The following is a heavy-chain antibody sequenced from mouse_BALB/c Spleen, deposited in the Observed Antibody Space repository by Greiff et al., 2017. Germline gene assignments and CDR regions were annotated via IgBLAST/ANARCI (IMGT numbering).Heavy chain of an antibody. V-gene: IGHV5-6-5*01. Sequence: DVKLVESGGGLVKPGGSLKLSCAASGFTFSSYAMSWVRQTPEKRLEWVASISSGGSTYYPDSVKGRFTISRDNARNILYLQMSSLRSEDTAMYYCARSDYGNYRGFAYWGQGTLVTVSA. J-gene: IGHJ3*01. CDR1: GFTFSSYA. D-gene: IGHD2-1*01. CDR3: ARSDYGNYRGFAY. CDR2: ISSGGST.